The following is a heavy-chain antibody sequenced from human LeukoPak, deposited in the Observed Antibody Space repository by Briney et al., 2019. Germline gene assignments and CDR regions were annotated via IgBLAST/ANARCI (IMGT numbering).Heavy chain of an antibody. CDR3: AKEERYCSSISCYYDY. CDR1: GFTFTIYA. CDR2: ISGSGGST. Sequence: GGSLRLSCVASGFTFTIYAMSWVRQAPGEGLWRVLDISGSGGSTYYADSVKGRFTISRDNSKNTLCLQMNSLRAEDTAIYYCAKEERYCSSISCYYDYWGQGTLVTVSS. J-gene: IGHJ4*02. V-gene: IGHV3-23*01. D-gene: IGHD2-2*01.